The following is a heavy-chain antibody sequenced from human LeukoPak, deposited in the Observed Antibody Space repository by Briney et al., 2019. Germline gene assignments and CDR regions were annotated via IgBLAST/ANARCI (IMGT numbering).Heavy chain of an antibody. D-gene: IGHD6-13*01. CDR2: IIPIFGTA. J-gene: IGHJ4*02. CDR3: ARDDGIGSSSPHFDY. Sequence: PEASVKVSCKASGGTFSGYAISWVRQAPGQGLEWMGGIIPIFGTANYAQKFQGRVTITADESTSTAYMELSSLRSEDAAVYYCARDDGIGSSSPHFDYWGQGTLVTVSS. CDR1: GGTFSGYA. V-gene: IGHV1-69*13.